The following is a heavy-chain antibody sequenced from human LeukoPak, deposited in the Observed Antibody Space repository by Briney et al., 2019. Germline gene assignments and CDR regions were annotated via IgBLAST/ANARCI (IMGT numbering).Heavy chain of an antibody. CDR1: GFTFSSYA. J-gene: IGHJ4*02. D-gene: IGHD1-14*01. V-gene: IGHV3-23*01. CDR2: ISRRGDTT. Sequence: QAGGSLRLSCAASGFTFSSYAMNWVRQVPGKGLEWLSGISRRGDTTYYTDSVKGRFTISRDNSNNTLYLQMNTLRADDTAVYYCSKATGPNSFRYIEYWGQGTLVTVSS. CDR3: SKATGPNSFRYIEY.